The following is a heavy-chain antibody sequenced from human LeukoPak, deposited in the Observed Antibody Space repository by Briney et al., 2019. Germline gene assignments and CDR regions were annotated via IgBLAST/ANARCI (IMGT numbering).Heavy chain of an antibody. CDR1: GFTFSSNY. CDR2: IYSGGST. Sequence: PGGSLRLSCVASGFTFSSNYMSWVRQAPGKGLEGVSVIYSGGSTYYSDSVKGRFTISRDNSKNTLYLQMNSLRAEDTAVYYCASGSGSYRTPYYYMDVWGTGTTVTVSS. V-gene: IGHV3-53*01. J-gene: IGHJ6*03. D-gene: IGHD3-10*01. CDR3: ASGSGSYRTPYYYMDV.